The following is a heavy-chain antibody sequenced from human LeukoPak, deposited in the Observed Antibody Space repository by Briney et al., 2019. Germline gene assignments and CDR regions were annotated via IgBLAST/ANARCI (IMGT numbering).Heavy chain of an antibody. CDR1: GFTFSSYW. J-gene: IGHJ3*02. CDR2: IKQDGGEK. D-gene: IGHD6-13*01. V-gene: IGHV3-7*01. Sequence: GSLRLSCVASGFTFSSYWMIWVGQAPGKGLEWVANIKQDGGEKYYVASMNRRFTISRDNNKNSLYLQMNSLRAEDTAVYYCARVDSSSWYGAFDIWGQGTMVAVSS. CDR3: ARVDSSSWYGAFDI.